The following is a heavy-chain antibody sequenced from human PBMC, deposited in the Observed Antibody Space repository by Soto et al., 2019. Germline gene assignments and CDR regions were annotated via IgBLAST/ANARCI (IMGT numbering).Heavy chain of an antibody. D-gene: IGHD6-19*01. CDR1: GGTFSSYA. Sequence: QVQLVQSGAEVKKPGSSVKVSCKASGGTFSSYAISWVRQAPGQGLEWMGGIIPIFGTANYAQKFQGRVTITAEESTITGYMELGSLRSGGTGVYYFAGKKEWLVTPGGGEYYFDYWGQGTLVTVSS. V-gene: IGHV1-69*01. CDR3: AGKKEWLVTPGGGEYYFDY. CDR2: IIPIFGTA. J-gene: IGHJ4*02.